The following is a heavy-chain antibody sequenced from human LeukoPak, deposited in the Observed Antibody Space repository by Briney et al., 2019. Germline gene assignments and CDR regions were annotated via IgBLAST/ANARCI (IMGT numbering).Heavy chain of an antibody. D-gene: IGHD2-8*01. CDR1: GFTFSIYS. J-gene: IGHJ6*03. CDR2: ISSSSSSI. Sequence: GGSLRLSCAASGFTFSIYSMNWVRQAPGKGLEWVSYISSSSSSIYYADSVKGRFTISRDNAKNSLYLQMNSLRAEDTAVYYCARVPNAYDYYYMDVWGKGTTVTVSS. V-gene: IGHV3-48*01. CDR3: ARVPNAYDYYYMDV.